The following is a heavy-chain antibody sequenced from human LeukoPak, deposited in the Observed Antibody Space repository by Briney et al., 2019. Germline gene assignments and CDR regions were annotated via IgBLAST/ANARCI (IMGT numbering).Heavy chain of an antibody. J-gene: IGHJ3*02. V-gene: IGHV4-59*01. CDR2: IYYSGST. CDR3: ARGSGGYYTDDAFDI. D-gene: IGHD3-3*01. CDR1: GGSISSYY. Sequence: PSETLSLTCTVSGGSISSYYWGWIRQPPGKGLEWIGYIYYSGSTNYNPSLKSRVTISVDTSKNQFSLKPSSVTAADTAVYYCARGSGGYYTDDAFDIWGQGTMVTVSS.